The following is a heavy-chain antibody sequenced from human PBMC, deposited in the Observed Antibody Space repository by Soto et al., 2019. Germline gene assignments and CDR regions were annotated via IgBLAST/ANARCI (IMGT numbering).Heavy chain of an antibody. CDR2: MNPNSGDR. V-gene: IGHV1-8*01. CDR3: ARVSRSSMHDY. D-gene: IGHD6-6*01. J-gene: IGHJ4*02. Sequence: QVQLVQSGAEVKKPGASVKVSCKASGYTFTSYDINWMRQATGQGLEWMGWMNPNSGDRGYAQKFQGRVTMTRNTSITTAYMELSSLRSEDTAVYYCARVSRSSMHDYWGQGTLVTVSS. CDR1: GYTFTSYD.